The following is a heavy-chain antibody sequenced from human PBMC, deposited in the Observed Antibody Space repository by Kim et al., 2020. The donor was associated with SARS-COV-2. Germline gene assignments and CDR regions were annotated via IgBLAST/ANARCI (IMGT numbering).Heavy chain of an antibody. CDR1: GFSFSRYS. CDR2: ISSSPSPI. V-gene: IGHV3-48*02. D-gene: IGHD5-12*01. CDR3: ATAGGYSPHWFGD. J-gene: IGHJ4*02. Sequence: GGSLRLSCAVSGFSFSRYSMNWVRQAPGKGLEWVSYISSSPSPIYYADSVKGRFIISRDNAKNSVFLQINSLTHEDTAVYYCATAGGYSPHWFGDWGQGTLVTVP.